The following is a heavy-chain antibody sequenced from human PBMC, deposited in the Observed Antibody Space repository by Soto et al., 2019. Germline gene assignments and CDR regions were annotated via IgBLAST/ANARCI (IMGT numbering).Heavy chain of an antibody. CDR3: AAIVVGATRHSDVDP. V-gene: IGHV4-39*01. CDR2: MHASGGT. Sequence: PXETLSLTFSVSGSPISSNDYFWAWIRQPPGRGLEFIASMHASGGTYHASSLKSRATMSLDTSKDQFSLKLQSVTAADTGTYYCAAIVVGATRHSDVDPWGQGPLVTVSS. CDR1: GSPISSNDYF. J-gene: IGHJ5*02. D-gene: IGHD2-15*01.